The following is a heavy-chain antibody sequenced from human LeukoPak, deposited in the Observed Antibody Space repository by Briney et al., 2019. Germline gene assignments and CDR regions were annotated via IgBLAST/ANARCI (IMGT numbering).Heavy chain of an antibody. CDR1: GGTFISYA. D-gene: IGHD6-13*01. CDR3: ASVDQQLSERDSYYYYMDV. Sequence: ASVKVSCKASGGTFISYAISWVRQAPGQGLEWMGGIIPIFGTAIYAQKFQGRVTITTDESTSTAYMELSSLRSEDTAVYYCASVDQQLSERDSYYYYMDVWGKGTTVTVSS. J-gene: IGHJ6*03. CDR2: IIPIFGTA. V-gene: IGHV1-69*05.